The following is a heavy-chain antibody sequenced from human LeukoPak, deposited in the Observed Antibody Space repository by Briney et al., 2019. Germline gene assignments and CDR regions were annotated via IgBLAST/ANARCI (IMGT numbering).Heavy chain of an antibody. CDR1: DGSINSYY. Sequence: SETLSLTCSVSDGSINSYYWNWIRRPPGKGLEWIGYIYYNGNTNYCPSLKSRVTMSVDTSKNLFSLKVSSVTAADTAVYYRARGRSNYYGMDVWGQGTTVTVSS. CDR3: ARGRSNYYGMDV. D-gene: IGHD1-26*01. CDR2: IYYNGNT. V-gene: IGHV4-59*01. J-gene: IGHJ6*02.